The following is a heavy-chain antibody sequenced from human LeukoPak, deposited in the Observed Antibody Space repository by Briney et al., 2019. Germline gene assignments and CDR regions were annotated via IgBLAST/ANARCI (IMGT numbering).Heavy chain of an antibody. CDR2: IYHSGST. CDR3: ARAKDYGDYTFGY. J-gene: IGHJ4*02. V-gene: IGHV4-38-2*01. Sequence: SETLSLTCAVSGYSISSGYYWGRIRQPPGKGLEWIGSIYHSGSTYYNPSLKSRVTISVDTSKNQFSLKLSSVTAADTAVYYCARAKDYGDYTFGYWGQGTLVTVSS. D-gene: IGHD4-17*01. CDR1: GYSISSGYY.